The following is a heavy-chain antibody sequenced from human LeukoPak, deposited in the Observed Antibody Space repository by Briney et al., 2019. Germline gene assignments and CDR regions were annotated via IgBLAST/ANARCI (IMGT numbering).Heavy chain of an antibody. D-gene: IGHD3-22*01. V-gene: IGHV3-30-3*01. CDR1: GFTFITYA. J-gene: IGHJ4*02. CDR3: ARGVSGYYYFDY. CDR2: TSYDGSNK. Sequence: SGGSLRLSCAASGFTFITYAIHWVRQAPGKGLEWVAVTSYDGSNKYYADSVKGRFTISRDNSKNTLYLQMHSLRPEDAAVYFCARGVSGYYYFDYWGQGTLVTVAS.